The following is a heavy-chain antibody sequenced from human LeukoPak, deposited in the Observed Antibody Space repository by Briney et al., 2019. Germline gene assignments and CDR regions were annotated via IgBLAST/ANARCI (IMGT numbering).Heavy chain of an antibody. Sequence: GGSLRLSCAASGFTFTNFAMHWVRQASGKGLEWVAFMGNDGSNKDYTDSVKGRFTIARDNSRDTLYLQMNSLRPEDTSVYYCARGARGSGWKVFDIWGQGTMVTVSS. CDR1: GFTFTNFA. CDR2: MGNDGSNK. V-gene: IGHV3-30*02. CDR3: ARGARGSGWKVFDI. J-gene: IGHJ3*02. D-gene: IGHD6-19*01.